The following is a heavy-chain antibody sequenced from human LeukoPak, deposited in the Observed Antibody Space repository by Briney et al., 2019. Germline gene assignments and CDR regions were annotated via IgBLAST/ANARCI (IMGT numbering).Heavy chain of an antibody. V-gene: IGHV3-7*05. CDR3: TGIIVEVPGISDYCDS. Sequence: RSGGSLRLSCAASGFTFSSHWMYWVRQAPGKGLEWVANIKQDGSETFYVDSVKGRFTISRDNAKNSLYLQMNSLRAEDTAVYYCTGIIVEVPGISDYCDSWGQGTLVTVSS. CDR1: GFTFSSHW. D-gene: IGHD2-2*01. CDR2: IKQDGSET. J-gene: IGHJ4*02.